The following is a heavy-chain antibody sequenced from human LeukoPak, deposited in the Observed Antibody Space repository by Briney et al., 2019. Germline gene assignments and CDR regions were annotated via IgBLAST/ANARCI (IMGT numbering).Heavy chain of an antibody. V-gene: IGHV4-59*01. CDR2: IYYSGST. Sequence: SETLSLTCTVSGGSISSYYWSWIRQPPGKGLEWTGYIYYSGSTNYNPSLKSRVTISVDTSKNQFSLKLSSVTAADTAVYYCAREDDSSGWYFAFDIWGQGTMVTVSS. D-gene: IGHD6-19*01. CDR1: GGSISSYY. J-gene: IGHJ3*02. CDR3: AREDDSSGWYFAFDI.